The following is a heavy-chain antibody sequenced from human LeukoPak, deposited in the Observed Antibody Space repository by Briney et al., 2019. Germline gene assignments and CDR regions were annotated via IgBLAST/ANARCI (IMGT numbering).Heavy chain of an antibody. Sequence: ASVKVSCKASGYTFTNYGISWVRQAPGQGLEWMGWISAYNGNTNYAQKLQGRVTMTTDTSTTTAYMELRSLRADDTALYYCARWMSGSNWGFDHWGQGTLVTVSS. CDR1: GYTFTNYG. J-gene: IGHJ4*02. V-gene: IGHV1-18*01. D-gene: IGHD5-24*01. CDR2: ISAYNGNT. CDR3: ARWMSGSNWGFDH.